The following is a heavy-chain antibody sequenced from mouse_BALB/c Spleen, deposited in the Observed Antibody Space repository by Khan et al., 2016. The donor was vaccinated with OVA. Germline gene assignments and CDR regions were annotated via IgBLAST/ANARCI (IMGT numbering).Heavy chain of an antibody. CDR2: INPNNGDA. V-gene: IGHV1S81*02. CDR3: TRSGYGSFAY. CDR1: GYTFNSYY. J-gene: IGHJ3*01. D-gene: IGHD2-2*01. Sequence: QVQLQQSGAELVKPGASVKLSCKASGYTFNSYYMYWVKQRPGQGLEWIGEINPNNGDANFNEKFKNKATLTVDKSSNTAFMQLSSLTSEDSSVYYCTRSGYGSFAYWGQGTLGTVSA.